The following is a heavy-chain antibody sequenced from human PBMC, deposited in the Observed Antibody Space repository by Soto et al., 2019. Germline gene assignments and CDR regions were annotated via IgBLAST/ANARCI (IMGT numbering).Heavy chain of an antibody. J-gene: IGHJ4*02. Sequence: QVHLVESGGGVVQPGRSLTLSCKASGFAFSNNGIHWVRQAPGRGLEWVAVIWSDGTKKFYAGSVRGRFTISRDNSKNTIYLQMNSLRAEDTAVYYCARDWWEEPAGKETVSQFDYWGQGTLVTVSS. CDR2: IWSDGTKK. V-gene: IGHV3-33*01. D-gene: IGHD6-13*01. CDR1: GFAFSNNG. CDR3: ARDWWEEPAGKETVSQFDY.